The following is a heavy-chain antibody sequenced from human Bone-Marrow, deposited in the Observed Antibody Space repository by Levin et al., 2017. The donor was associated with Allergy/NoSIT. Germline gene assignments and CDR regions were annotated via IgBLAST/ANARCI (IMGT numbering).Heavy chain of an antibody. D-gene: IGHD3-22*01. CDR3: ARVSPNKYYYDSSGYYYVNGMDV. CDR1: GFTFSSYS. CDR2: ISSSSSYI. V-gene: IGHV3-21*01. J-gene: IGHJ6*02. Sequence: GGSLRLSCAASGFTFSSYSMNWVRQAPGKGLEWVSSISSSSSYIYYADSVKGRFTISRDNAKNSLYLQMNSLRAEDTAVYYCARVSPNKYYYDSSGYYYVNGMDVWGQGTTVTVSS.